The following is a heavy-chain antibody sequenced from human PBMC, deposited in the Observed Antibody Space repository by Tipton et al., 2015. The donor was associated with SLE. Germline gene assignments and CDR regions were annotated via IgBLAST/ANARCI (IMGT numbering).Heavy chain of an antibody. D-gene: IGHD6-25*01. V-gene: IGHV4-34*01. J-gene: IGHJ4*02. CDR1: GGSFSGYS. CDR2: INHSADT. CDR3: AGAVEAAGSLRDY. Sequence: TLSLTCAGYGGSFSGYSWTGIRQPPGKGLEWIGEINHSADTNYNTSLKSRVTISVDTSKNQFSLNPKSVTAADTAVYYCAGAVEAAGSLRDYWGQGTLVTVSS.